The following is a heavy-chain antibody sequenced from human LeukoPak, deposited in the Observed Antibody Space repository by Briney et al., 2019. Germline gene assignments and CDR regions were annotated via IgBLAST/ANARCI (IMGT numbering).Heavy chain of an antibody. V-gene: IGHV3-23*01. D-gene: IGHD2-2*01. CDR2: ISGSGGST. CDR1: GFTFSSYA. J-gene: IGHJ4*02. Sequence: GGSLRLSCAAPGFTFSSYAMSWVRQAPGKGLEWVSAISGSGGSTYYADSVKGRFTISRDNSKNTLYLQMNSLRAEDTAVYYCAKGSAIVVVPAAGFDYWGQGTLVTVSS. CDR3: AKGSAIVVVPAAGFDY.